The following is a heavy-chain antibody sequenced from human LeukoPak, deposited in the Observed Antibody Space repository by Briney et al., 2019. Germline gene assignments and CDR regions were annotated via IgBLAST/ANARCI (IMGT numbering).Heavy chain of an antibody. V-gene: IGHV3-7*05. CDR1: GFTFSSYW. D-gene: IGHD3-3*01. J-gene: IGHJ4*02. CDR3: VRDGSETYYDFWSGYPPAGYYDY. Sequence: GGSPRLSCAASGFTFSSYWMSWVRQAPGKGLEWVANIKQDGSEKYYVDSVKGRFTISRDNAKNSLYLQMNSLRAEDTAVYYCVRDGSETYYDFWSGYPPAGYYDYWGQGTLVTVSS. CDR2: IKQDGSEK.